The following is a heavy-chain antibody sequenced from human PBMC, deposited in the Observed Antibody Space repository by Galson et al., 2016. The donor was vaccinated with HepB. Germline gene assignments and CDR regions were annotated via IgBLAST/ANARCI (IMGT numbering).Heavy chain of an antibody. CDR2: ISGDTTTT. V-gene: IGHV3-23*01. J-gene: IGHJ5*02. CDR3: AKGGGSTWYISPHFVDP. Sequence: SLRLSCAASGLTFSNYAMTWVRQAPGKGLEWVSSISGDTTTTYYADSVKGRFTISRDNSKNMFYLQMNSLRAEDTASYYCAKGGGSTWYISPHFVDPWGQGTLVTVSS. CDR1: GLTFSNYA. D-gene: IGHD6-13*01.